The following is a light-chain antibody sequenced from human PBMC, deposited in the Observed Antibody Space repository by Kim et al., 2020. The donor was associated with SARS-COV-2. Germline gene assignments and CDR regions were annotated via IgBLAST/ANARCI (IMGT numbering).Light chain of an antibody. CDR3: QQYETSPYT. CDR1: QSVSSNY. CDR2: GAS. Sequence: LSPGERATLSCRASQSVSSNYLAWYQHKPGQAPRLLIYGASTRATGTPDTFSGSGSVTDFTLTISRLEPEDFAVYYCQQYETSPYTFGQGTKLEI. J-gene: IGKJ2*01. V-gene: IGKV3-20*01.